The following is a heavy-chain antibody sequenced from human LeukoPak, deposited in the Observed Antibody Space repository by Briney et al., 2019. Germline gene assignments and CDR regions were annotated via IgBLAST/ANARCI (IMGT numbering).Heavy chain of an antibody. Sequence: GAPVKLSCKASGYTFTSYGISWVRQAPGQGLEWMGWISAYNGNTNYAQKLQGRVTMTTDTSTSTAYMELRSLGSYDTAVYYCARVAGSRVAFDWLYGYWGQGTLVTVSS. D-gene: IGHD3-9*01. CDR2: ISAYNGNT. J-gene: IGHJ4*02. CDR3: ARVAGSRVAFDWLYGY. V-gene: IGHV1-18*01. CDR1: GYTFTSYG.